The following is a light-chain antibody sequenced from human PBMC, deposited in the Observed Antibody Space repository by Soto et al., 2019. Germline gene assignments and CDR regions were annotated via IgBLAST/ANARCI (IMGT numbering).Light chain of an antibody. CDR3: CSYAGSYTYV. J-gene: IGLJ1*01. V-gene: IGLV2-11*01. CDR1: SSDVGGYNY. Sequence: QSALTQPRSVSGSPGQSVTISCTGTSSDVGGYNYVSWYQQHPGKAPKLMIYDVSKRPSGVPDRFSGSKSGNTASLTISGLQAEDEADYYCCSYAGSYTYVFGTGTKVTV. CDR2: DVS.